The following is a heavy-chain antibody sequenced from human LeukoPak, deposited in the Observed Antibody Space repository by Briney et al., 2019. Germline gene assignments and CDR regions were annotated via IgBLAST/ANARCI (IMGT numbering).Heavy chain of an antibody. Sequence: ASVKVSCKASGYTFTGFYMHWVRQAPRQGLEWMGWINPNSGGTNYAQKFQGRVTMTRDTSISTAYMEPSSLRSEDTAVYYCARSHSWNCGGDCYFDYWGQGTLVTVS. D-gene: IGHD2-21*02. CDR3: ARSHSWNCGGDCYFDY. V-gene: IGHV1-2*02. J-gene: IGHJ4*02. CDR2: INPNSGGT. CDR1: GYTFTGFY.